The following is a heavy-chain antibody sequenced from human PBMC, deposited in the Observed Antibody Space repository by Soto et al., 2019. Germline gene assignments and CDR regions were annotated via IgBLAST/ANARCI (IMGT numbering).Heavy chain of an antibody. J-gene: IGHJ6*03. CDR3: ARGYCSSTSCYSQYYYYYYMDV. CDR2: ISAYNGNT. CDR1: GYTLTSYG. V-gene: IGHV1-18*01. D-gene: IGHD2-2*02. Sequence: ASVKVSCKASGYTLTSYGSSWVRQAHGQGLEWMGWISAYNGNTNYAQKLQGRVTMTTDTSTSTAYMELRSLRSDDTAVYYCARGYCSSTSCYSQYYYYYYMDVWGKGTTVTVSS.